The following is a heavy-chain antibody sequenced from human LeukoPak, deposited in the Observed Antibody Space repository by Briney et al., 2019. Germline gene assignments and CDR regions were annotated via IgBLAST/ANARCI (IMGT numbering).Heavy chain of an antibody. V-gene: IGHV4-59*01. CDR1: GASITSSY. Sequence: SETLSLTCSVSGASITSSYWSWIRQTPGKELEWIGNIYSGSTNYNPSFESRVTVSLDTSKNQISLRLTSVTAADTALYYCARDGYGSGSYGWFDPWGQGTLVTVSS. CDR2: IYSGST. D-gene: IGHD3-10*01. J-gene: IGHJ5*02. CDR3: ARDGYGSGSYGWFDP.